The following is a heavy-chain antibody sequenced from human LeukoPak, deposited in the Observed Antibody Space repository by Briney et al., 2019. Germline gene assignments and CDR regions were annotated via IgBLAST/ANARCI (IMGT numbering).Heavy chain of an antibody. V-gene: IGHV3-7*01. D-gene: IGHD5-18*01. CDR3: ARDRHPGIQLWLRGYYYYGMDV. Sequence: PGGSLRLSCAASGFTFSSYWMSWVRQAPGKGLEWVANIKQDGSEKYYVDSVKGRFTISRDNAKNTLYLQMNSLRAEDTAVYYCARDRHPGIQLWLRGYYYYGMDVWGQGTTVTVSS. J-gene: IGHJ6*02. CDR1: GFTFSSYW. CDR2: IKQDGSEK.